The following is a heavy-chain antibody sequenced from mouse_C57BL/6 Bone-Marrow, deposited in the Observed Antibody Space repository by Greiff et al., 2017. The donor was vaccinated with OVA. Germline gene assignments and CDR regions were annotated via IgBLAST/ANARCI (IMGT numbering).Heavy chain of an antibody. J-gene: IGHJ3*01. Sequence: QVQLQQPGAELVKPGASVKLSCKASGYTFTNYWMHWVKQRPGQGLEWIGMIHPNSGSTNYNEKFKSKATLTVDKSSSTAFMQLSSLTSEDSAVYYCARRLYDSRDWFAYWGQGTLVTVSA. CDR1: GYTFTNYW. D-gene: IGHD2-3*01. CDR3: ARRLYDSRDWFAY. CDR2: IHPNSGST. V-gene: IGHV1-64*01.